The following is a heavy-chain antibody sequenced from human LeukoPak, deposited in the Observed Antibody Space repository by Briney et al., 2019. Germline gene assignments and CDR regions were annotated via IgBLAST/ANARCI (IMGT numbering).Heavy chain of an antibody. J-gene: IGHJ6*02. CDR3: AKDGYDRGYYGMDV. CDR2: ISGSGGST. V-gene: IGHV3-23*01. Sequence: GGSLRLSCAASGFTFSSYAMSWVRQAPGKGLEWVLAISGSGGSTYYADSVKGRFTISRDNSKNTLYLQMNSLRAEDTAVYYCAKDGYDRGYYGMDVWGQGTTVTVSS. CDR1: GFTFSSYA. D-gene: IGHD3-22*01.